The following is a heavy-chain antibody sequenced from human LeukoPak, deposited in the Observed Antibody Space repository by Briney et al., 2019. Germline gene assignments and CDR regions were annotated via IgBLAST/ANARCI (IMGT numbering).Heavy chain of an antibody. D-gene: IGHD1-1*01. CDR2: IWYDGSDS. V-gene: IGHV3-33*01. CDR1: GFDFSDYA. Sequence: GGSLRLSCAASGFDFSDYAMHWVRQAPGKGLEWLAVIWYDGSDSYSADSVKGRFTISRDNSKNTLYLQMTSLRVEDTAIYYCARDLQSGTTSAFDNWGQGTLVTVSS. J-gene: IGHJ4*02. CDR3: ARDLQSGTTSAFDN.